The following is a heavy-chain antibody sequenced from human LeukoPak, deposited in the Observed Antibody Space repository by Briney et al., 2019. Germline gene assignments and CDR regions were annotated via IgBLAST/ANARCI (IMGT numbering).Heavy chain of an antibody. Sequence: SETLSLTCTVSGGSISSSGYYWGWIRQPPGKGLEWIGTIYYSGSTYYNPSLKSRVTISVDTSKNQFSLKLSSVTAADTAVYYCARVEGRLRLRGPFDYWGQGTLVTVSS. CDR3: ARVEGRLRLRGPFDY. CDR2: IYYSGST. D-gene: IGHD5-12*01. J-gene: IGHJ4*02. V-gene: IGHV4-39*07. CDR1: GGSISSSGYY.